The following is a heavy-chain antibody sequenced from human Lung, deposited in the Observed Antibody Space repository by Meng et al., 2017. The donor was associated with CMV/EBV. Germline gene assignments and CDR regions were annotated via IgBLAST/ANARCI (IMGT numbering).Heavy chain of an antibody. Sequence: ASVKVSXKASGYTFTGYYMHWVQQAPGQGLEWMGWINPNSGGTNYAQKFQGRVTMTRDTSISTTYMELSRLRSDDTAVYYCAREARAAGTDEYFDYWGQGTXVTVSS. V-gene: IGHV1-2*02. CDR1: GYTFTGYY. J-gene: IGHJ4*02. CDR2: INPNSGGT. CDR3: AREARAAGTDEYFDY. D-gene: IGHD6-13*01.